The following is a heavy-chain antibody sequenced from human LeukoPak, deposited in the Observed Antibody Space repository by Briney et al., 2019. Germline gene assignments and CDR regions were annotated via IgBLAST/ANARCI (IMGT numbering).Heavy chain of an antibody. Sequence: SETLSLTCTVSGGSISSGDYYWSWIRQPPGKGLEWIGYIYYSGSTYYNPSLKSRVTISVDTSKNQFSLKLSSVTAADTAVYYCARLHSGWDTWYFDLWGRGTLVTVSS. CDR2: IYYSGST. CDR1: GGSISSGDYY. CDR3: ARLHSGWDTWYFDL. D-gene: IGHD5-12*01. J-gene: IGHJ2*01. V-gene: IGHV4-30-4*01.